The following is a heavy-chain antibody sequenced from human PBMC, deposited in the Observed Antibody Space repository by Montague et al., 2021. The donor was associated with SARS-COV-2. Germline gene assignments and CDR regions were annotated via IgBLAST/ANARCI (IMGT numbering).Heavy chain of an antibody. CDR2: LNEDGSHT. CDR1: EFIFSRYW. CDR3: ARDVGGRASY. V-gene: IGHV3-74*01. D-gene: IGHD1-26*01. J-gene: IGHJ4*02. Sequence: SLRLSCAASEFIFSRYWMHWVRQIPGKGLVWVSRLNEDGSHTTYXDSVKGRFTISRDNARNTLYLQMNSLRVEDTAVYYCARDVGGRASYWGQGILVTVS.